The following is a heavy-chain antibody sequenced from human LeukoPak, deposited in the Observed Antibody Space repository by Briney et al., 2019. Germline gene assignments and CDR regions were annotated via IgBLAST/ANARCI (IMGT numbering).Heavy chain of an antibody. D-gene: IGHD3-9*01. CDR3: AREIFRSHRKSGYFDL. J-gene: IGHJ2*01. V-gene: IGHV4-31*03. Sequence: PSETLSLTCTVSGGSISSGGYYWSWIRRHPGKGLEWIGYIYYSGSTYYNPSLKSRVTISVDTSKNQFSLKLSSVTAADTAVYYCAREIFRSHRKSGYFDLWGRGTLVTVSS. CDR2: IYYSGST. CDR1: GGSISSGGYY.